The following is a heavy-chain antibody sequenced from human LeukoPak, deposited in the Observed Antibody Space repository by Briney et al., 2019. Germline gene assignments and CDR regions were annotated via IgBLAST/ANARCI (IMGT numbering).Heavy chain of an antibody. CDR2: IGSSSSYI. Sequence: PGGSLRLSCAASGFTFSSYSMNWVRQAPGKGLEWVSSIGSSSSYIYYADSVKGRFTISRDNAKNSLYLQMNSLRAEDTAAYYCARDPRPFLSQLRGAFDIWGQGTMVTVSS. CDR1: GFTFSSYS. D-gene: IGHD2-2*01. J-gene: IGHJ3*02. CDR3: ARDPRPFLSQLRGAFDI. V-gene: IGHV3-21*01.